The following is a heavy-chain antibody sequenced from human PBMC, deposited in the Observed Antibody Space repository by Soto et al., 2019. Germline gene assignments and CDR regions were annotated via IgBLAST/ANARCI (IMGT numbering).Heavy chain of an antibody. D-gene: IGHD1-26*01. Sequence: QLHLRESGPGLVKPSETLSLTCTVSGGSITSSSYYWGWIRQPPGKGLEWIGSIYYSGSPYYEPSLKSRVTISVDTSKNQFSLKLSSVTAADTAVYYCATQEVGGSYVYTFDPWGQGTLVTVSS. V-gene: IGHV4-39*01. CDR1: GGSITSSSYY. J-gene: IGHJ5*02. CDR2: IYYSGSP. CDR3: ATQEVGGSYVYTFDP.